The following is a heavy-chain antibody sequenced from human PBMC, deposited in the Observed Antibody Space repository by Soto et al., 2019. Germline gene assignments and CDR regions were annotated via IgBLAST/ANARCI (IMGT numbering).Heavy chain of an antibody. CDR3: ASSYCGGDCYLVLGYYYGMDV. CDR2: INPSGGST. J-gene: IGHJ6*02. V-gene: IGHV1-46*01. D-gene: IGHD2-21*02. CDR1: GYTFTSYY. Sequence: ASVKVSCKASGYTFTSYYMHWVRQAPGQGLEWMGIINPSGGSTSYAQKFQGRVTMTRDTSTSTVYMELSSLRSEDTAVYYCASSYCGGDCYLVLGYYYGMDVWGQGTTVTAP.